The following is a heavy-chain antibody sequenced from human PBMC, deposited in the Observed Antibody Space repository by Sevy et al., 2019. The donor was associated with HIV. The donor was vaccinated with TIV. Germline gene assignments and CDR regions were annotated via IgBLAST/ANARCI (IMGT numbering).Heavy chain of an antibody. J-gene: IGHJ4*02. Sequence: GGSLRLSCAASGFTFSSYAMSWVRQAPGKGLEWVSAISGSGGSTYYADSVKGRFTISRDNSKNTLYLQMNSLRAEDTAVYYCAKKYYYGSGSYYTYYFGYWGQGTLVTVSS. CDR1: GFTFSSYA. CDR3: AKKYYYGSGSYYTYYFGY. D-gene: IGHD3-10*01. CDR2: ISGSGGST. V-gene: IGHV3-23*01.